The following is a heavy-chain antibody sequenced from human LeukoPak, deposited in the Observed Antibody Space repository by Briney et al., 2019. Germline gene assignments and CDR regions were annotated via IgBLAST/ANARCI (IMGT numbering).Heavy chain of an antibody. J-gene: IGHJ4*02. CDR1: GFTFSNYG. CDR2: IWYDGSNK. D-gene: IGHD4-17*01. Sequence: PGGSLRLSCAASGFTFSNYGMHWVRQAPGKGLEWVAVIWYDGSNKYYGDSVKGRFTISRDNSKNTLYLQMNSLRAEDTAVYYCARDRQDYGDYFWYFDYWGQGTLVTVSS. CDR3: ARDRQDYGDYFWYFDY. V-gene: IGHV3-33*01.